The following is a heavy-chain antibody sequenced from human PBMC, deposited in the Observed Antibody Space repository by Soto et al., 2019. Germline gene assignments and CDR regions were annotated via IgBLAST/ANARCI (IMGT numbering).Heavy chain of an antibody. CDR1: GGSISSSSYY. CDR3: AGGLSGYGNWFDP. CDR2: IYYSGST. J-gene: IGHJ5*02. Sequence: SETLSLTCTVSGGSISSSSYYWGWIRQPPGKGLEWIGSIYYSGSTYYNPSLKSRVTISVDTSKNQFSLKLSSVTAADTAVYYCAGGLSGYGNWFDPWGQGTLVTVSS. D-gene: IGHD3-22*01. V-gene: IGHV4-39*01.